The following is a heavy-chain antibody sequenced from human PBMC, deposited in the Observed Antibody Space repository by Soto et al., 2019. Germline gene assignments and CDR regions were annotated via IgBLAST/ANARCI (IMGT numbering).Heavy chain of an antibody. CDR1: GCSISSGDYY. CDR2: IYDSRSN. D-gene: IGHD2-15*01. Sequence: QVQLQESGPELVKPSQTLSLTCTVSGCSISSGDYYWTWIRQHPGKGLEWIGYIYDSRSNYYNPYLKSRLTISVDTSKNQSALKLSSVSAADTAVYYCARERTDATGVFGMDVWGQGTTVTVSS. CDR3: ARERTDATGVFGMDV. V-gene: IGHV4-31*03. J-gene: IGHJ6*02.